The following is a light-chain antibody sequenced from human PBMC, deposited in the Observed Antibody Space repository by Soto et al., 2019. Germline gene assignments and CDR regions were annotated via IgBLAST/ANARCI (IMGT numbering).Light chain of an antibody. J-gene: IGKJ1*01. CDR1: QSVSSSF. CDR2: GAS. Sequence: EIVLTQSPGTLSLSPGERATLSCRASQSVSSSFLAWYQQKPGQAPRLLIYGASSRATGIPDRFSGSGSGTDSTRTISSLEPEDFAVYYFQQYASSPWTFGQETQVEIK. V-gene: IGKV3-20*01. CDR3: QQYASSPWT.